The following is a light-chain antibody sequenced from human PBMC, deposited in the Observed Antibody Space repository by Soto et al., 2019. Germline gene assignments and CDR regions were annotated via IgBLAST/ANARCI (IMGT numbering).Light chain of an antibody. CDR1: QSLSSAY. J-gene: IGKJ2*01. V-gene: IGKV3-20*01. CDR2: AAS. Sequence: SVLTQSPGTLSLSPGEGATLSCRPSQSLSSAYLAWYQQRPGQAPRLLIYAASSRATGIPDRFSGSGSGTDFTLTISRLEPEDFAVYYCQQYFGSLYTFGQGTKLEIK. CDR3: QQYFGSLYT.